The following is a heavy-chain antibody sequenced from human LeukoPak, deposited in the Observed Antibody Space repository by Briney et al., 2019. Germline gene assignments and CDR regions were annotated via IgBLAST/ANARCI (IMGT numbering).Heavy chain of an antibody. CDR2: IWYDGSNK. V-gene: IGHV3-33*01. CDR3: ARGGRGKYYFDY. Sequence: GRSLRLSCAASGFTFSSYGMHWVRQAPGKGLEWVAVIWYDGSNKYYADSVKGRLTISRDNSKNTLYLQMNSLRAEDTAVYYCARGGRGKYYFDYWGQGTLVTVSS. CDR1: GFTFSSYG. D-gene: IGHD3-16*01. J-gene: IGHJ4*02.